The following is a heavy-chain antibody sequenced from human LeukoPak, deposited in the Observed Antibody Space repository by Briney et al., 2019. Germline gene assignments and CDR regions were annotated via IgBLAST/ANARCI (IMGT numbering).Heavy chain of an antibody. CDR2: IYGDGVT. V-gene: IGHV3-66*02. J-gene: IGHJ5*02. CDR3: ARDRAEGKTWVESDP. CDR1: GFIVNSYA. Sequence: GGSLRLSYAASGFIVNSYAMSWVRQAPGKGLAWVSLIYGDGVTQYAASVKGRFTISRDNSKNTLYLQMNSLRDEDTAVYFGARDRAEGKTWVESDPWGQGTLVTVSS.